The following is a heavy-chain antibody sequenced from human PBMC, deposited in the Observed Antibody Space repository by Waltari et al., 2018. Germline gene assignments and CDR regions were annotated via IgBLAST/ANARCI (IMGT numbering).Heavy chain of an antibody. CDR3: ARDLRVHYVWGSYRYFDY. Sequence: EVQLVESGGGLVQPGGSLRLSCAASGFTFSSYWMSWVRQAPGKGLEWVATIKQDGSEKYYVDSVKGRFTISRDNAKNSLYLQMNRLRAEDTAVYYCARDLRVHYVWGSYRYFDYWGQGTLVTVSS. D-gene: IGHD3-16*02. V-gene: IGHV3-7*01. CDR2: IKQDGSEK. CDR1: GFTFSSYW. J-gene: IGHJ4*02.